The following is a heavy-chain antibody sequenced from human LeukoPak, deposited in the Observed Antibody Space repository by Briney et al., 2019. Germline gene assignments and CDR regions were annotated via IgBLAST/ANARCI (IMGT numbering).Heavy chain of an antibody. V-gene: IGHV3-9*01. Sequence: GRSLRLSCAASGFTFDDYVMHWVRQAPGKGLEWVSGISWNSGSIGYADSVKGRFTISRDNAKNSLYLQMNSLRAEDTALYYCAKALGSYSSSSGIYYWGQGTLVTVSS. CDR3: AKALGSYSSSSGIYY. CDR2: ISWNSGSI. CDR1: GFTFDDYV. D-gene: IGHD6-6*01. J-gene: IGHJ4*02.